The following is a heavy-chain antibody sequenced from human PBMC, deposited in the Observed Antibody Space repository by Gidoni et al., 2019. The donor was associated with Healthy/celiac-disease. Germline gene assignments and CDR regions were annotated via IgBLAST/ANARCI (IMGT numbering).Heavy chain of an antibody. V-gene: IGHV4-34*01. CDR2: INHSGST. CDR3: ARGGGRLWYFDL. D-gene: IGHD2-15*01. J-gene: IGHJ2*01. CDR1: GGSFSGYY. Sequence: QVQLQQWGAGLLKSSETLSLTCAVYGGSFSGYYWSWIRQPPGKGLEWIGEINHSGSTNYNPSLKSRVTISVDTSKNQFSLKLSSVTAADTAVYYCARGGGRLWYFDLWGRGTLVTVSS.